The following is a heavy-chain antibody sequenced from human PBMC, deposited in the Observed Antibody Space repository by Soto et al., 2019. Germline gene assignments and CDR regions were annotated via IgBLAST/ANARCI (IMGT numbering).Heavy chain of an antibody. V-gene: IGHV3-23*01. CDR3: ARTDIVVVPASTYYYYYYGMDV. J-gene: IGHJ6*02. D-gene: IGHD2-2*01. CDR2: ISGSGGST. Sequence: EVQLLESGGGLVQPGGSLRLSCAASGFTFSSYAMSWVRQAPGKGLEWVSAISGSGGSTYYADSVKGRFTISRDNSKNTLYLQMNSLRAEDTAVYYCARTDIVVVPASTYYYYYYGMDVWGQSTTVTVSS. CDR1: GFTFSSYA.